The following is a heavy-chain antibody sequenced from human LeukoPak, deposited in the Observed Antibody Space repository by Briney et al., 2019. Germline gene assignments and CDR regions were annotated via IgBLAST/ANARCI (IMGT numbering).Heavy chain of an antibody. J-gene: IGHJ4*02. D-gene: IGHD1-26*01. CDR3: AKIDLFSGSDW. Sequence: AGGSLRLSCAASGFTFSSYAMSWVRQAPGKGLVWVSHISTDGSTTSHADSVKGRFTISRDNAKNTLYLQMNSLRAEDTAVYYCAKIDLFSGSDWWGQGTLVTVSS. CDR1: GFTFSSYA. V-gene: IGHV3-74*01. CDR2: ISTDGSTT.